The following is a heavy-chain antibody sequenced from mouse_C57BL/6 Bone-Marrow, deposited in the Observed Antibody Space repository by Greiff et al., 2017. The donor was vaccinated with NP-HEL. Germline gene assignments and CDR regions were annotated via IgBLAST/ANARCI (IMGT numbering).Heavy chain of an antibody. D-gene: IGHD1-1*01. CDR2: IDPSDSYT. CDR3: ARRDYYGSRGTAY. V-gene: IGHV1-69*01. Sequence: QVQLQQPGAELVMPGASVKLSCKASGYTFTSYWMHWVKQRPGQGLEWIGEIDPSDSYTNYNQKFKGKSTLTVDKSSSTAYMQLSSLTSEDSAVYYCARRDYYGSRGTAYWGQGTLVTVSA. CDR1: GYTFTSYW. J-gene: IGHJ3*01.